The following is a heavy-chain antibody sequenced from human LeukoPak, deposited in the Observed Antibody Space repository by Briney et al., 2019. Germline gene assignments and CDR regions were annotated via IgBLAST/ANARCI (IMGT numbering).Heavy chain of an antibody. V-gene: IGHV1-18*01. CDR1: GYTFTSYG. CDR2: ISAYNGNT. J-gene: IGHJ5*02. Sequence: ASVKVSCKASGYTFTSYGISWVRQAPGQGLEWMGWISAYNGNTNYAQKLQGRVTMTTDTSTSTAYMELRSLRSDDTAVYYCARDRRGYDFWGGYYTVDWFDPWGQGTLVTVSS. D-gene: IGHD3-3*01. CDR3: ARDRRGYDFWGGYYTVDWFDP.